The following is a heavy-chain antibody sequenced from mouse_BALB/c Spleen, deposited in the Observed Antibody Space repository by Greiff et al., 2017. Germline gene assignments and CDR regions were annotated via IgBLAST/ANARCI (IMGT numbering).Heavy chain of an antibody. CDR1: GFTFSDFY. J-gene: IGHJ3*01. CDR3: ARDGGTGTFAY. Sequence: EVKVVESGGGLVQPGGSLRLSCATSGFTFSDFYMEWVRQPPGKRLEWIAASRNKANDYTTEYSASVKGRFIVSRDTSQSILYLQMNALRAEDTAIYYCARDGGTGTFAYWGQGTLVTVSA. CDR2: SRNKANDYTT. V-gene: IGHV7-1*02. D-gene: IGHD3-3*01.